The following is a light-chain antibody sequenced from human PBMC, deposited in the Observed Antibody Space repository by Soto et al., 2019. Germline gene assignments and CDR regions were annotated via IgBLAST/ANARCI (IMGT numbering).Light chain of an antibody. J-gene: IGLJ3*02. CDR2: GNS. CDR1: TSNIGTGYD. CDR3: AAWDDSLNGWV. Sequence: QSVLTQPPSVSGAPGQRVTISCTGSTSNIGTGYDVHWYQQLPGTAPKLLIYGNSKRPSGVPDRISGSKSGSSASLAITGLQADDEADYYCAAWDDSLNGWVFGGGTKLTVL. V-gene: IGLV1-40*01.